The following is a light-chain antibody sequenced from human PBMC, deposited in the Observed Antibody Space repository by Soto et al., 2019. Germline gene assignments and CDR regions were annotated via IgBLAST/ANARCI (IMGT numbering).Light chain of an antibody. CDR1: QRVLYSSNTKNY. CDR2: WAS. V-gene: IGKV4-1*01. J-gene: IGKJ4*01. Sequence: DIVMTQSPDSLAVSLGERATINCKSSQRVLYSSNTKNYLAWYQQKPGQPPKLLIYWASTRESGVPGRFSGSGSGTDFTLTISSLQAEDVAVYYCQQYYSTPLTFGGGTKVEIK. CDR3: QQYYSTPLT.